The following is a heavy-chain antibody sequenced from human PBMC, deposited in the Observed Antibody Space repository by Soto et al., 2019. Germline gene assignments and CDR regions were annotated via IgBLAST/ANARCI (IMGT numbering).Heavy chain of an antibody. V-gene: IGHV4-59*08. Sequence: PSGTLSLTCTVSGGSISSYYWSWIRQPPGKGLEWIGYIYYSGSTNYNPSLKSRVTISVDTSKNQFSLKLSSVTAADTAVYYCARLRYYYGPSGNYDLDVWGQGTLVTVSS. CDR1: GGSISSYY. CDR3: ARLRYYYGPSGNYDLDV. J-gene: IGHJ4*02. CDR2: IYYSGST. D-gene: IGHD3-10*01.